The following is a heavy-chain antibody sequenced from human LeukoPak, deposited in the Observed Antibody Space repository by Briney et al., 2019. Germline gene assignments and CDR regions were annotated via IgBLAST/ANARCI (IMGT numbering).Heavy chain of an antibody. V-gene: IGHV3-23*01. CDR3: AIVPAYYYGSGSYPGTFDY. Sequence: PGGSLRLSCAASGFTFSSYAMSWVRQAPGKGLEWVSAISGSGGSTYYADSVKGRFTISRDNSKNTLYLQMNSLRAEDTAVYYCAIVPAYYYGSGSYPGTFDYWGQGTLVTVSS. J-gene: IGHJ4*02. CDR1: GFTFSSYA. CDR2: ISGSGGST. D-gene: IGHD3-10*01.